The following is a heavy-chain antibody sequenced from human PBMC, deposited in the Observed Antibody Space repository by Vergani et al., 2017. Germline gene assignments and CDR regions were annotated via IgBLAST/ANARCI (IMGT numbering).Heavy chain of an antibody. J-gene: IGHJ4*02. CDR2: VHRNGNT. CDR3: ARQNPYGSAHVDF. CDR1: GYSVGSGYY. D-gene: IGHD3-10*01. Sequence: QLQESGPGLVKSSETLSLNCAVSGYSVGSGYYWGWIRQPPGRGLEWIGCVHRNGNTYYTSSLRSRATITRDTSKNQFSLRLTSVTAADTAVYYCARQNPYGSAHVDFWGRGVLVTVSA. V-gene: IGHV4-38-2*01.